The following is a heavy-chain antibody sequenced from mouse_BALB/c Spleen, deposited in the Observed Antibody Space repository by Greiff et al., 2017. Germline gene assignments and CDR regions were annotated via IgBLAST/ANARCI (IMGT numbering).Heavy chain of an antibody. J-gene: IGHJ2*01. CDR2: ISSGGST. V-gene: IGHV5-6-5*01. CDR1: GFTFSSYA. Sequence: EVMLVESGGGLVKPGGSLKLSCAASGFTFSSYAMSWVRQTPEKRLEWVASISSGGSTYYPDSVKGRFTISRDNARNILYLQMSSLRSEDTAMYYCARGGRDYFDYWGQGTTLTVSS. CDR3: ARGGRDYFDY.